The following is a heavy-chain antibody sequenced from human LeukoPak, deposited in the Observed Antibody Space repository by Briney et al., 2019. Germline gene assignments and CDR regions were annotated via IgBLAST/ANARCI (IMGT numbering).Heavy chain of an antibody. D-gene: IGHD4-11*01. Sequence: GGSLRLSCAASGFTFSSYGMHWVRQAPGKGLEWVAVISYDGSNKYYADSVKGRFTISRDNSKNTLYLQMNSLRAEDTAVYYCAKGFYSDYLGAEYGDAFDIWGQGTMVTVSS. J-gene: IGHJ3*02. CDR1: GFTFSSYG. CDR3: AKGFYSDYLGAEYGDAFDI. V-gene: IGHV3-30*18. CDR2: ISYDGSNK.